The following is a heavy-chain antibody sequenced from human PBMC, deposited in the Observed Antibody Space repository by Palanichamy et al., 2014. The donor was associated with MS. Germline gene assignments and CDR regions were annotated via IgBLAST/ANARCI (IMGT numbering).Heavy chain of an antibody. V-gene: IGHV3-9*01. CDR1: IHFDDYV. CDR3: ARTTTYYYDSSGYYGYFDL. Sequence: EVQLVEVWGRLGTAWQVPETLLCSLWIHFDDYVMHWVRQAPGKGLEWVSGISWNSGSIGYADSVKGRFTISRDNAKNSLYLQMNSLRAEDTALYYCARTTTYYYDSSGYYGYFDLWGRGTLVTVSS. D-gene: IGHD3-22*01. J-gene: IGHJ2*01. CDR2: ISWNSGSI.